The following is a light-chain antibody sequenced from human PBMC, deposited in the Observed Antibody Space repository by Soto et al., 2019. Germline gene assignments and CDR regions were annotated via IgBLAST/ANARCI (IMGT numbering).Light chain of an antibody. CDR1: QSISSY. Sequence: DIKMTQSPSSLSASVGDRVTITCRASQSISSYLNWYQQKPGKAPKLLIYSASNLQSGVPSRFSGSGSGTDFTLTISSLQPEDFATYYCQQSYFTPTWTFGQGTKVDIK. CDR2: SAS. CDR3: QQSYFTPTWT. J-gene: IGKJ1*01. V-gene: IGKV1-39*01.